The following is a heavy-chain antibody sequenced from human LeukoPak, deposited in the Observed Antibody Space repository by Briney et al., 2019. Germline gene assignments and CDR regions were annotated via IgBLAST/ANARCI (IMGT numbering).Heavy chain of an antibody. CDR2: ISYDGSNE. J-gene: IGHJ4*02. CDR3: ARRRRATPILFDY. D-gene: IGHD5-12*01. Sequence: GRSLRLSCAASGFTFSSYGMHWVRQAPGKGLEWVALISYDGSNEYYADSVKGRFTISRDNSMNTLHLQMNSLRAEDTAVYYCARRRRATPILFDYWGQGTLVTVSS. CDR1: GFTFSSYG. V-gene: IGHV3-30*03.